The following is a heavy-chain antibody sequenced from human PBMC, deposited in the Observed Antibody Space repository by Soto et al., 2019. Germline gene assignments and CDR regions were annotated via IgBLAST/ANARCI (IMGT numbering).Heavy chain of an antibody. CDR3: AKARHSTSWYGLEADF. D-gene: IGHD6-13*01. Sequence: QVQLVESGGGVVQPGRSLRLSCAASGFTFSSYVMHWVRQAPGKGLEWVAVVSNDGSNKDYADSVRGRFAISRDNLKNTLDLQMNSLNPEDTAVYHCAKARHSTSWYGLEADFWGQGTLVTVSS. CDR1: GFTFSSYV. J-gene: IGHJ4*02. CDR2: VSNDGSNK. V-gene: IGHV3-30*09.